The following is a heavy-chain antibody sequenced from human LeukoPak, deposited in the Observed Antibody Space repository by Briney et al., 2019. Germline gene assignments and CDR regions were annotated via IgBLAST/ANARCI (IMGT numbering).Heavy chain of an antibody. V-gene: IGHV3-66*01. J-gene: IGHJ4*02. CDR1: GFSVSGHY. D-gene: IGHD6-19*01. CDR2: LYRGGET. Sequence: GGSLRLSCAASGFSVSGHYMSWVPHAPGKGLEWVSVLYRGGETYYAVSVKGRFTISRDTSKYTLYLKMNGLRAEDTAVYYCARGNTGYSSAWGRDFDYWGQGTLVTVSS. CDR3: ARGNTGYSSAWGRDFDY.